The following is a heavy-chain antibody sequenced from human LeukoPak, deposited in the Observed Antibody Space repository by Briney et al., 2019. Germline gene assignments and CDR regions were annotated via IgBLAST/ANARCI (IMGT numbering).Heavy chain of an antibody. CDR1: GGSISSSSYY. CDR3: ARVAAVPYNWFDP. Sequence: SETLSLTCTVSGGSISSSSYYWGWIRQPPGKGLGWIGSIYYSGITYYNPSLKSRVTISVDTSKDQFSLKLSSVTAADTAVYYCARVAAVPYNWFDPWGQGTLVTVSS. CDR2: IYYSGIT. J-gene: IGHJ5*02. D-gene: IGHD6-13*01. V-gene: IGHV4-39*07.